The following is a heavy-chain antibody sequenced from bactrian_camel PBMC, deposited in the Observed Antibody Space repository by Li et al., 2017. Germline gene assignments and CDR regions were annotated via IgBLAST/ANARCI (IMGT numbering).Heavy chain of an antibody. V-gene: IGHV3S42*01. J-gene: IGHJ4*01. Sequence: DVQLVESGGGSVQPGGSLRLSCVASDYTFSSGCMGWFRQDLVKAREGVATIDGDGIISYADSVKGRFAISRDNAQNTVYLQMNSLKPDDTAVYYCAVGGHLFRCNFNWRGQGTQVTVS. D-gene: IGHD1*01. CDR3: AVGGHLFRCNFNW. CDR2: IDGDGII. CDR1: DYTFSSGC.